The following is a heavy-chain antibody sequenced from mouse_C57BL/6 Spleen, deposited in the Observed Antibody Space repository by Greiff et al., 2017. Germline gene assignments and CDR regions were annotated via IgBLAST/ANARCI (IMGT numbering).Heavy chain of an antibody. CDR3: ARGRYDGYPYYFDY. CDR2: IDPSDSYT. V-gene: IGHV1-69*01. D-gene: IGHD2-3*01. J-gene: IGHJ2*01. CDR1: GYTFTSYW. Sequence: QVQLQQPGAELVMPGASVKLSCKASGYTFTSYWMHWVKQRPGQGLEWIGEIDPSDSYTNYNQKFKGKATLTVDKSSSTAYMQLSILTSEDSAVYYGARGRYDGYPYYFDYWGQGTTLTVSS.